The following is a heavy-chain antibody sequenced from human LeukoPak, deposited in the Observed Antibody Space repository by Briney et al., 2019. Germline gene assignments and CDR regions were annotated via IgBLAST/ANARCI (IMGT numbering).Heavy chain of an antibody. CDR3: ARDSSSWYFDY. V-gene: IGHV4-61*02. CDR1: GGSISSGSYY. CDR2: IYTSGST. D-gene: IGHD6-13*01. Sequence: SETLSLTCTVSGGSISSGSYYWSWIRQPAGKGLEWIGRIYTSGSTNYNPSLKSRVTISVDTSKNQFSLKLSSVTAADTAVYYCARDSSSWYFDYWGQGTLVTVSS. J-gene: IGHJ4*02.